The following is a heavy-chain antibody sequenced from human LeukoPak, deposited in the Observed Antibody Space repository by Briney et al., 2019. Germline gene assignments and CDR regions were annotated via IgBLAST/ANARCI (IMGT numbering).Heavy chain of an antibody. D-gene: IGHD6-13*01. V-gene: IGHV3-48*03. CDR2: ISDRGSTI. J-gene: IGHJ5*02. CDR3: AREGGRSWYSSGFDP. Sequence: PGGSLRLSCEASGFTFSSYEMNWVRQAPGKGLGWVSYISDRGSTIFYADSVKGRFTISRDNAKNSLYLQKDSLRADDTAVYYCAREGGRSWYSSGFDPWGQGTLVTVSS. CDR1: GFTFSSYE.